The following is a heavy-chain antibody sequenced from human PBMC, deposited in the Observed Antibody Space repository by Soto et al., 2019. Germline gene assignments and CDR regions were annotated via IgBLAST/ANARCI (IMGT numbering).Heavy chain of an antibody. CDR1: GFTFSSYD. Sequence: GVLRLSCAASGFTFSSYDMHWVRQATGKGLEWVSAIGTVDNTYYAASVKGRFTISRENAKNSLYLQMDTLRAEDTAVYYCARVNSMVRGAPYYYGMDVWGQGTTVTVSS. J-gene: IGHJ6*02. V-gene: IGHV3-13*01. CDR3: ARVNSMVRGAPYYYGMDV. CDR2: IGTVDNT. D-gene: IGHD3-10*01.